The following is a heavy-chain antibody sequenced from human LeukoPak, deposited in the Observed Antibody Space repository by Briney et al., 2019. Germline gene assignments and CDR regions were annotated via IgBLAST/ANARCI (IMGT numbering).Heavy chain of an antibody. D-gene: IGHD1-26*01. V-gene: IGHV3-7*03. CDR2: IKQDGSEK. CDR3: ARASSGSYGRYCYYYMDV. CDR1: GFTFSSYW. J-gene: IGHJ6*03. Sequence: PGGSLRLSCAASGFTFSSYWMSWVRQAPGKGLEWVANIKQDGSEKYYVDSVKGRFTISRDNAKNSLYLQMNSLRAEDTAVYYCARASSGSYGRYCYYYMDVWGKGTTVTVSS.